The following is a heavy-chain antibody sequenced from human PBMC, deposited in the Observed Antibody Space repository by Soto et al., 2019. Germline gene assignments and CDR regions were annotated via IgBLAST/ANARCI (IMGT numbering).Heavy chain of an antibody. D-gene: IGHD1-26*01. Sequence: QVQLVQSGAEVREPGASVKVSCKASGYSFTSLDINWVRQTAGQGLEWMGWMQPSTGRTGYAQKFQGRVTMTRDTSINTAYMELTTQPSDDTAFYYCARGVSAGVDYWGQGTLVTVSS. CDR1: GYSFTSLD. CDR3: ARGVSAGVDY. CDR2: MQPSTGRT. J-gene: IGHJ4*02. V-gene: IGHV1-8*01.